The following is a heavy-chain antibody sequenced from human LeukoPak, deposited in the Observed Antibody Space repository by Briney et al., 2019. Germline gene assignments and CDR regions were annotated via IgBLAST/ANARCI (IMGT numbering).Heavy chain of an antibody. J-gene: IGHJ4*02. CDR1: GGSISSGGYY. V-gene: IGHV4-31*03. CDR2: IYYSGST. D-gene: IGHD3-22*01. Sequence: SETLSLTCTVSGGSISSGGYYWSWIRQHPGKGLEWIGYIYYSGSTYYNPSLKSRVIISVDTSKNQFSLKLSSVSAADTAVYYCARVSYYDSSGSPDYWGQGTLVTVSS. CDR3: ARVSYYDSSGSPDY.